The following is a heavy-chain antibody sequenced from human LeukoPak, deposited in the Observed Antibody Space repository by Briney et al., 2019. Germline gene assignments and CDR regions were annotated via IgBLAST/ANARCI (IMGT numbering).Heavy chain of an antibody. Sequence: GGSLRLSCAASGFTFTNYDMSWVRQAPGKGLEWVSAISMGSGNTYYADSVKGRFTISRDNSKNTLYLQMNSLRAEDTAVYYCARDSIRQQLYYFDYWGQGTLVTVSS. J-gene: IGHJ4*02. CDR2: ISMGSGNT. CDR1: GFTFTNYD. V-gene: IGHV3-23*01. D-gene: IGHD6-13*01. CDR3: ARDSIRQQLYYFDY.